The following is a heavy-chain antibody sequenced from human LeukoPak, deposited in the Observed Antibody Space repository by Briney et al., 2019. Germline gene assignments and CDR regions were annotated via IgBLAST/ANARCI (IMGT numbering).Heavy chain of an antibody. CDR1: GFTFSDYG. J-gene: IGHJ4*02. D-gene: IGHD1-14*01. V-gene: IGHV3-33*01. Sequence: GGSLRLSCAASGFTFSDYGMHWVRQAPGRGLEWVAVIWFDGSNKYYADSVKGRFTISRDNSKNTLYLQMSSLRADDTALYYCARASGPFDYWGQGTLVTVSS. CDR2: IWFDGSNK. CDR3: ARASGPFDY.